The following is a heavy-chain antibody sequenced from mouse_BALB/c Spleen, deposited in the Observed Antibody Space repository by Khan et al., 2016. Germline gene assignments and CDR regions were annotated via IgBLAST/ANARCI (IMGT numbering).Heavy chain of an antibody. V-gene: IGHV4-1*02. CDR1: GFDLSRYW. CDR2: INPDSSTI. J-gene: IGHJ3*01. D-gene: IGHD1-1*01. CDR3: ARARYYGYLAY. Sequence: EVQLLESGGGLVQPGGSLKLSCAASGFDLSRYWMSWVRQAPGKGLEWIGEINPDSSTINYTPSLKDRFIISRDNAKNTLYLQVSKVRSEDTALSYCARARYYGYLAYWGQGTLVSVSA.